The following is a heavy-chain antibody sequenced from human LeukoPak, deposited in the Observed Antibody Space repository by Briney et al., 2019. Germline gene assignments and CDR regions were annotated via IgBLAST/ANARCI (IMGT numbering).Heavy chain of an antibody. V-gene: IGHV3-49*04. CDR2: IRSKAYGGTT. Sequence: PGGSLRLSCAASGFTFSSYSMNWVRQAPGKGLEWVGFIRSKAYGGTTEYAASVKGRFTISRDDSKSIAYLQMNSLKTEDTAVYYCTRDGVGRDSSGYYYGRYYFDYWGQGTLVTVSS. CDR3: TRDGVGRDSSGYYYGRYYFDY. D-gene: IGHD3-22*01. CDR1: GFTFSSYS. J-gene: IGHJ4*02.